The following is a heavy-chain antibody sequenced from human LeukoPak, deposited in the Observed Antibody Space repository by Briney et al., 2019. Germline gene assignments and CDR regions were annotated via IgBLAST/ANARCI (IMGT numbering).Heavy chain of an antibody. CDR2: ISYDGSNK. CDR3: AFARDSSGWTSFGY. D-gene: IGHD6-19*01. V-gene: IGHV3-30*03. Sequence: PGGSLRLSCAASGFTFSSYGMHWVRQAPGKGLEWVAVISYDGSNKHYADSVKGRFTISRDNSKNTLYLQMNSLRAEDTAVYYCAFARDSSGWTSFGYWGQGTLVTVSP. J-gene: IGHJ4*02. CDR1: GFTFSSYG.